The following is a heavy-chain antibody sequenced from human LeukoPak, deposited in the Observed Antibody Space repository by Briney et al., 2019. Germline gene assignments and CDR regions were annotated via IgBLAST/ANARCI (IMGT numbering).Heavy chain of an antibody. V-gene: IGHV4-61*01. CDR2: IYYGGSP. J-gene: IGHJ2*01. D-gene: IGHD4-17*01. CDR1: GASVSRGNYY. CDR3: ARIAGATVTTLFDL. Sequence: SEPLSLTCTVSGASVSRGNYYWSWIRQPPGKGLEWIGYIYYGGSPNYNPSLKSRFTMSIDASKQQVSLQLSSVTAADTAVYYCARIAGATVTTLFDLWGRGTLVTVSS.